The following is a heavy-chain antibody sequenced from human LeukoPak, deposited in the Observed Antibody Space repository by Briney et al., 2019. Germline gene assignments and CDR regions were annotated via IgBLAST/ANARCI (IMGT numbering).Heavy chain of an antibody. CDR2: IKQDGSEK. V-gene: IGHV3-7*01. J-gene: IGHJ4*02. CDR1: GFTFSSYW. D-gene: IGHD4-23*01. Sequence: GGSLRLSCAASGFTFSSYWMSWVRQAPGKGLEWVANIKQDGSEKYYADSVKGRFTISRDNSKNTLYLQMNSLRAEDTAVYYCPRNYGGNSSDGYWGQGTLDTVSS. CDR3: PRNYGGNSSDGY.